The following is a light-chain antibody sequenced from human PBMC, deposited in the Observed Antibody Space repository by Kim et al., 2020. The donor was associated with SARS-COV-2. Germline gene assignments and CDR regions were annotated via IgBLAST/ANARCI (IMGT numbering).Light chain of an antibody. J-gene: IGLJ1*01. Sequence: SYELTQPPSVSVSPGQTASITCSGDNMGDKYACWYQQKPGQSPVLVIYQDSKRPSGIPERFSGSNSGNTATLTISGTQAMDEADYYCQAWDSSTAFFVGT. CDR3: QAWDSSTAFF. CDR2: QDS. CDR1: NMGDKY. V-gene: IGLV3-1*01.